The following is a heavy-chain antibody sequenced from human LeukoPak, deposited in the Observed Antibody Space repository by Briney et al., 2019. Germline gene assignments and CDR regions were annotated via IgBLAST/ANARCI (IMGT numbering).Heavy chain of an antibody. J-gene: IGHJ4*02. CDR3: ARGLAKETGYRSRFFDY. CDR2: ISYTGST. V-gene: IGHV4-59*12. D-gene: IGHD3-9*01. CDR1: GGSITTYY. Sequence: SGTLSLTCSVSGGSITTYYWSWIRQPPGGGLEWIGSISYTGSTNYNSSLKSRLTISVDTSKNQFSLKVSSVTAADTAVYYCARGLAKETGYRSRFFDYWGQGTLVTVSS.